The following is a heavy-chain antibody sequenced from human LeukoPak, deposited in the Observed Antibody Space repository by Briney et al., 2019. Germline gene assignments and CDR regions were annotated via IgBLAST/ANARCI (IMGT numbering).Heavy chain of an antibody. CDR3: ARRNSSGYYRLFDY. V-gene: IGHV4-34*01. Sequence: PSETLSLTCAVYGGSFSGYYWSWIRQPPGKGLEWIGEINHSGSTNYNPSLKSRVTISVDTSKNQFSLKLSSVTAADTAVYYCARRNSSGYYRLFDYWGQGTLVTVSS. J-gene: IGHJ4*02. CDR2: INHSGST. D-gene: IGHD3-22*01. CDR1: GGSFSGYY.